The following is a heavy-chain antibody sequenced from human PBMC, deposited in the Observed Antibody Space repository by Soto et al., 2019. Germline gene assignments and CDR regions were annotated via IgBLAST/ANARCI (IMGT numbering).Heavy chain of an antibody. J-gene: IGHJ6*02. Sequence: QVQLVQSGAEVKKPGSSVKVSCKASGGTFSSYAISWVRQAPGQGLEWMGGIIPILGTANYAQKFQGRVTITEDEATSTAYMELSSLRSEDTAVYYCARDLPVDGLGDIVVVPSGVWGQGTTVTVSS. V-gene: IGHV1-69*01. CDR1: GGTFSSYA. CDR2: IIPILGTA. CDR3: ARDLPVDGLGDIVVVPSGV. D-gene: IGHD2-2*01.